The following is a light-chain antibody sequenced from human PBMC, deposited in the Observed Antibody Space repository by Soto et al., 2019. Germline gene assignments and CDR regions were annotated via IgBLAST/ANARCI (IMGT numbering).Light chain of an antibody. CDR3: CSYAGSSIFYV. CDR2: EGS. V-gene: IGLV2-23*01. Sequence: QSALTQPASVSGSPGQSITISCTGTSSDVGSYNLVSWYQQHPGKAPKLMIYEGSKRPPGVSNRFSGSKSGNTASLTISGLQAEDEADYYCCSYAGSSIFYVFGTGTKVTVL. CDR1: SSDVGSYNL. J-gene: IGLJ1*01.